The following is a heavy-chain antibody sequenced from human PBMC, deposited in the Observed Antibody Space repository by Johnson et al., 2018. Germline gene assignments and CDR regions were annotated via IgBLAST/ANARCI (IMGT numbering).Heavy chain of an antibody. CDR3: TRQQKVRGVIYYMDV. J-gene: IGHJ6*03. Sequence: VQLVQSGGGLVQPGGSLKLSCAASGFSFSGSPMHWVRQASGKGLEWVGRIRSKANNYATAYAAAVKGRFTIARDDSNNTAYLQMNCLRIEDTAVYYCTRQQKVRGVIYYMDVWGKRTTVTVSS. CDR2: IRSKANNYAT. V-gene: IGHV3-73*01. CDR1: GFSFSGSP. D-gene: IGHD3-10*01.